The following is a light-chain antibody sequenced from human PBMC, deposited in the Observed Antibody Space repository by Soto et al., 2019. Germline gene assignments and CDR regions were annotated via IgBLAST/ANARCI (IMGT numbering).Light chain of an antibody. CDR1: GSNIGAGYD. V-gene: IGLV1-40*01. CDR2: GNS. J-gene: IGLJ1*01. CDR3: QYYDSSLSALYV. Sequence: QSVLTQPPSVSGAPGQRVTISCTGSGSNIGAGYDVHWYQQLPGTAPKLLIYGNSNRPSGVPDRFSGSKSGTSASLAITGLQAEDEAYYYCQYYDSSLSALYVFGTGTKVTVL.